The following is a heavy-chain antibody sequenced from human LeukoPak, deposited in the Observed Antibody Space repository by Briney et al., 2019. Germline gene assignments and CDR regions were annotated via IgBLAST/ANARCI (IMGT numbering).Heavy chain of an antibody. CDR3: ARGLFYDFWSGLRGYMDV. Sequence: ASVEVSCKASGYTFTSYDINWVRQATGQGLEWMGWMNPNSGNTGYAQKFQGRVTITRNTSISTAYMELSSLRSEDTAVYYCARGLFYDFWSGLRGYMDVWGKGTTVTVSS. CDR1: GYTFTSYD. V-gene: IGHV1-8*03. D-gene: IGHD3-3*01. CDR2: MNPNSGNT. J-gene: IGHJ6*03.